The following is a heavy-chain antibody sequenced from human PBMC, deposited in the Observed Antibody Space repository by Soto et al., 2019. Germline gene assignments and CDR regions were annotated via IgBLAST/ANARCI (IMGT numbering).Heavy chain of an antibody. Sequence: QEQLQESGPGLVKPSQTLSLTCTVSGGSISSGGYYWSWIRQHPGKGLEWIGYIYYSGSSYYDPSRNSRVTISVDTSKNQFSLKLSSVTAADTAVYYCARESGDTAMVRWGQGTLVTVSS. D-gene: IGHD5-18*01. CDR3: ARESGDTAMVR. CDR1: GGSISSGGYY. J-gene: IGHJ4*02. CDR2: IYYSGSS. V-gene: IGHV4-31*03.